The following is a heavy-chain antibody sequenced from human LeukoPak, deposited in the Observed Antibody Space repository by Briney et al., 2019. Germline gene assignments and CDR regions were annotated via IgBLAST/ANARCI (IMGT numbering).Heavy chain of an antibody. Sequence: GGSLRLSCAASGFTVSSNYMSWVRQAPGKGLEWVSVIYSGGSTYYADSVKGRFTISRDNSKNTLYLQMNSLRAEDTAVYYCARGWGRLVPYYFDYWGQGTLVAVSS. CDR1: GFTVSSNY. J-gene: IGHJ4*02. D-gene: IGHD6-19*01. CDR3: ARGWGRLVPYYFDY. V-gene: IGHV3-66*01. CDR2: IYSGGST.